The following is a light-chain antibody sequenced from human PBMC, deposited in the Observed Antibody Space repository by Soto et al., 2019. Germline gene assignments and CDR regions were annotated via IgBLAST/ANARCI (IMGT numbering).Light chain of an antibody. CDR2: GAS. CDR3: QQYDSSPKA. V-gene: IGKV3-20*01. J-gene: IGKJ1*01. Sequence: EIVLTQSPGTLSLSPGERATLSCRASQSVSSSYLAWYQQKPGQAPRLLIYGASSRPTGIPDMFSGSGSGIDFILTISRLEPQDFAVYYCQQYDSSPKAFGQGTKVEI. CDR1: QSVSSSY.